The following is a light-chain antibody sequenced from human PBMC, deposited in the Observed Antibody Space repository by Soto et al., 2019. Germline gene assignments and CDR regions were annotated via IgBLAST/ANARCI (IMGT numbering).Light chain of an antibody. Sequence: LTQPASVSGSPGQSSTISCTGTSSDVGGYNYVSWYQQHPGKAPKLRIYEVSNRPSGVSNRVSGYKYGNTAYLTISGLQAEHEADYYCASYTSSSSDVFGPGTQVTVL. CDR1: SSDVGGYNY. V-gene: IGLV2-14*01. CDR2: EVS. J-gene: IGLJ1*01. CDR3: ASYTSSSSDV.